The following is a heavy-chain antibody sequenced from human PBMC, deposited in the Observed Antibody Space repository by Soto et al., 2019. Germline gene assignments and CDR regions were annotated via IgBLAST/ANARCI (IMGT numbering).Heavy chain of an antibody. J-gene: IGHJ5*02. CDR2: ISAYNGNT. CDR3: ARVVGALGHGGDP. Sequence: QVQLVQSGGEVKKPGASVKVSCKASGYTFTSYGISWVRQAPGQGLEWMGRISAYNGNTNYAQKLQGRVTRTTDTSTRTAFMELRSLGSADAAVYYCARVVGALGHGGDPWGHGTLVTVSS. V-gene: IGHV1-18*01. D-gene: IGHD1-26*01. CDR1: GYTFTSYG.